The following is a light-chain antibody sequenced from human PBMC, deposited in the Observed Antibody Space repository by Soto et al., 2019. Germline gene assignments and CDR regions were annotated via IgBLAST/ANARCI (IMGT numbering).Light chain of an antibody. CDR3: RSYTSTSTHVL. CDR1: SSDIGGYNY. V-gene: IGLV2-14*01. J-gene: IGLJ2*01. CDR2: EVT. Sequence: QPASVSGSPGQSITISCTGTSSDIGGYNYVSWYQHHPGKAPKLMIYEVTNRPSGVSNRFSGSKSGNTASLTISGLQAEDEADYYCRSYTSTSTHVLFGGGTKLTVL.